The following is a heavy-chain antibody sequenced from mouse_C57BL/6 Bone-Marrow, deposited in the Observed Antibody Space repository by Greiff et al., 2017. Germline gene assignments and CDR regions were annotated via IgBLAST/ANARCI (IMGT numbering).Heavy chain of an antibody. CDR3: ARHGKLRRRFAY. V-gene: IGHV5-6*02. CDR1: GFTFSSYG. J-gene: IGHJ3*01. CDR2: ISSGGSYT. Sequence: DVMLVESGGDLVKPGGSLKLSCAASGFTFSSYGMSWVRQTPDKRLEWVATISSGGSYTYYPDSVKGRFTFSRDNAKNSLDLQMSSRKSEDTAMYYCARHGKLRRRFAYWGQGTLGTVSA. D-gene: IGHD2-12*01.